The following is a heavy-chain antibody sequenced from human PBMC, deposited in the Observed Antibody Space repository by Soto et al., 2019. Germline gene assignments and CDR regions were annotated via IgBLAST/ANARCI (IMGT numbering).Heavy chain of an antibody. J-gene: IGHJ4*02. V-gene: IGHV1-69*13. D-gene: IGHD4-4*01. CDR3: ASEVTVTSYSFDF. Sequence: GASLELSSEASGGTFSRAAISWGRQAPGQGLEWMGGIIPIFGTANDAQKFQGRVTITADESTSTAYMELSSLRSEDPSVYYGASEVTVTSYSFDFWRQGSLGTVAS. CDR1: GGTFSRAA. CDR2: IIPIFGTA.